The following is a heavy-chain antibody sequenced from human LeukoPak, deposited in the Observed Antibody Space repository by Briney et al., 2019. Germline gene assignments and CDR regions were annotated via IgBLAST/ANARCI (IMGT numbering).Heavy chain of an antibody. V-gene: IGHV4-39*07. CDR1: GGSISSSSYY. CDR3: AVVVVYYFDY. J-gene: IGHJ4*02. Sequence: SETLSLTCTVSGGSISSSSYYWGWIRQPPGKGLEWIGSIYYSGSTYYNPSLKSRVTISVDTSKNQFSLKPSSVTAADTAVYYCAVVVVYYFDYWGQGTLVTVSS. D-gene: IGHD3-22*01. CDR2: IYYSGST.